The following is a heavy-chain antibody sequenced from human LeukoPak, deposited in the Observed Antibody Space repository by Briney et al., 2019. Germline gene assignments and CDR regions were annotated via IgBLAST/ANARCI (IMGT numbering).Heavy chain of an antibody. V-gene: IGHV3-15*01. J-gene: IGHJ4*02. CDR2: LKSKTDGGAT. Sequence: GGSLRLSCAASGFTFSNAWMNWVRQAPGKGLELVGRLKSKTDGGATDYAAPVKGRITISRDDSKNRLYLQMNSLKTEDTAVYYCTTANYYDGSVLEYWGQGTLVSVCS. CDR3: TTANYYDGSVLEY. D-gene: IGHD3-22*01. CDR1: GFTFSNAW.